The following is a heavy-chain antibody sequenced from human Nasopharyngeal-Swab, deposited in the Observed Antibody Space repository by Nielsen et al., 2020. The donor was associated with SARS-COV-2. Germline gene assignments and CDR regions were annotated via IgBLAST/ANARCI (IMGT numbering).Heavy chain of an antibody. V-gene: IGHV3-7*01. CDR2: IKQDGGEK. CDR3: VRDVIATVTTPPDY. CDR1: GFTFSSHW. J-gene: IGHJ4*02. D-gene: IGHD4-17*01. Sequence: GESLKISCAASGFTFSSHWMHWVRQAPGKGLEWVANIKQDGGEKNYVDSVKGRFTISRDNAKNSLYLQMNTLRAEDTAVYYCVRDVIATVTTPPDYWGQGTLVTVSS.